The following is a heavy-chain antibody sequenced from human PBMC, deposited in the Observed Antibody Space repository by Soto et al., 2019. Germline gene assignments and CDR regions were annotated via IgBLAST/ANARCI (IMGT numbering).Heavy chain of an antibody. Sequence: ASVKVSCKASGYTFTSYDINWVRQAIGQGLEWMGWMNPNSGNTGYAQKFQGRVTMTRNTSISTAYMELSSLRSEDTAVYYCARANYGDYVYYFDYWGQGTLVTVSS. D-gene: IGHD4-17*01. CDR1: GYTFTSYD. CDR2: MNPNSGNT. V-gene: IGHV1-8*01. J-gene: IGHJ4*02. CDR3: ARANYGDYVYYFDY.